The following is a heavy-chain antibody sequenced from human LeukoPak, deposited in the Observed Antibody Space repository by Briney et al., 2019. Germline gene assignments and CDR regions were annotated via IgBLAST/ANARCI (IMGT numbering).Heavy chain of an antibody. CDR2: IYYSGST. J-gene: IGHJ4*02. V-gene: IGHV4-39*01. CDR3: ARQQDTAMVREASLDFDY. CDR1: GGSISSSSYY. Sequence: SETLSLTCTVSGGSISSSSYYWGWIRQPPGKGPEWIGSIYYSGSTYYNPSLKSRVTISVDTSKNQFSLKLSSVTAADTAVYYCARQQDTAMVREASLDFDYWGQGTLVTVSS. D-gene: IGHD5-18*01.